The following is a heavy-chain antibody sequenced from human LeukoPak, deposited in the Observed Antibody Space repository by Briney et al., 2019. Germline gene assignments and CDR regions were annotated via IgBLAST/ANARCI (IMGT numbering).Heavy chain of an antibody. Sequence: GRSLRLSCTASGFTFGDYAMSWFRQAPGKGLEWVGFIRSKAYGGTTEYAASVKGRFTISRDDSKSIAYLQMNSLKTEDTAVYYCTREYYGSHFVNLDYWGEGTLVTVSS. V-gene: IGHV3-49*03. CDR2: IRSKAYGGTT. D-gene: IGHD1-26*01. J-gene: IGHJ4*02. CDR1: GFTFGDYA. CDR3: TREYYGSHFVNLDY.